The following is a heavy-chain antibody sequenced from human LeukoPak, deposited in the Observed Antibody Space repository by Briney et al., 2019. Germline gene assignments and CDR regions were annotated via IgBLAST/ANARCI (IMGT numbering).Heavy chain of an antibody. V-gene: IGHV3-21*04. CDR3: AKWGPYDILTGRIN. D-gene: IGHD3-9*01. CDR2: ISSNSYYI. CDR1: GFSFSAYI. J-gene: IGHJ4*02. Sequence: PGGSLRLSCAASGFSFSAYIMNWVRQAPGKGLEWVSSISSNSYYIYYADSVRGRFTISRDNAKNSLYLQMNSLRAEDTAVYYCAKWGPYDILTGRINWGQGTLVTVSS.